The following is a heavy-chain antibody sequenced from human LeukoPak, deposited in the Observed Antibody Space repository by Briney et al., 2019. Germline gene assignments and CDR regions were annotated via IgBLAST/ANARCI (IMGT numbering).Heavy chain of an antibody. CDR3: ARVIYDILTGYYDGLDY. J-gene: IGHJ4*02. V-gene: IGHV1-2*02. Sequence: ASVKVSCKASGYTFTSYYMHWVRQAPGQGLEWMGWINPNSGGTNYAQKFQGRVTMTRGTSISTAYMELSRLRSDDTAVYYCARVIYDILTGYYDGLDYWGQGTLVTVSS. D-gene: IGHD3-9*01. CDR1: GYTFTSYY. CDR2: INPNSGGT.